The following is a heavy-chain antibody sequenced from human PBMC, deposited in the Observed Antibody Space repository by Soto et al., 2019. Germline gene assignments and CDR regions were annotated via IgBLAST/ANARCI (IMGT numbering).Heavy chain of an antibody. CDR3: ARSIVMVTALDY. Sequence: QVQLVQSGAEEKKPGASVKVSCKASGYTFTSYAMHWVRQAPGQRLEWMGWINAGNGNTKYSQKFQGRVTITMDTSASTAYMELSRLRSEDTAVYYCARSIVMVTALDYWGQGTLVTVSS. D-gene: IGHD2-21*02. CDR2: INAGNGNT. J-gene: IGHJ4*02. V-gene: IGHV1-3*05. CDR1: GYTFTSYA.